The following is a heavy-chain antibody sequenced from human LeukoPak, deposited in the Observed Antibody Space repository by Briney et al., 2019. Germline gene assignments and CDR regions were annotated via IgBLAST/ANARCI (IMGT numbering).Heavy chain of an antibody. CDR1: GYTFTSYY. CDR2: INPSGGST. D-gene: IGHD3-9*01. J-gene: IGHJ6*02. V-gene: IGHV1-46*01. Sequence: GASVNVSCKASGYTFTSYYMHWVRQAPGQGLEWVGIINPSGGSTSYAQKFQGRVTMTTDTSTSTAYMELRSLRSDDTAVYYCARDPTELRYFDWLSPEDGMDVWGQGTTVTVSS. CDR3: ARDPTELRYFDWLSPEDGMDV.